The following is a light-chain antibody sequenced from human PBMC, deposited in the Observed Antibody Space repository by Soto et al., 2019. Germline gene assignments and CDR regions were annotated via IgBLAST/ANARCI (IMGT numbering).Light chain of an antibody. V-gene: IGLV1-44*01. CDR2: SNN. CDR3: AAWDDSLNGYVV. Sequence: QSVLTQPPSASGTPGQRVTISCSGSSSNIGRNTVNWYQQLPGTAPKLLIYSNNQRPSGVPDRFSGSKSGTSASLAISGLQSEDEDDYYCAAWDDSLNGYVVFGGGTKLTVL. CDR1: SSNIGRNT. J-gene: IGLJ2*01.